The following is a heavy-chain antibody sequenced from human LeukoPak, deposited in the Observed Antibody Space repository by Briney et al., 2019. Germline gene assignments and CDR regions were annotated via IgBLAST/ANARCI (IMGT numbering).Heavy chain of an antibody. CDR1: GGSFSGYY. CDR3: ARDRSSSVGRNYYNGMDV. V-gene: IGHV4-34*01. D-gene: IGHD6-25*01. J-gene: IGHJ6*04. Sequence: SETLSLTCAVYGGSFSGYYWSWIRQPPGKGLEWIGEINHSGSTNYNPSLTSRVTISVDTSKNQFSLKLNSVTAADTAVYYCARDRSSSVGRNYYNGMDVWGKGTTVTVSS. CDR2: INHSGST.